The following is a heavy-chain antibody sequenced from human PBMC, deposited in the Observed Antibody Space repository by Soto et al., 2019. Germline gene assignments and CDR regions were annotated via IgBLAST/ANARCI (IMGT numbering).Heavy chain of an antibody. CDR2: IYYSGCT. CDR1: GGSISSSSYY. J-gene: IGHJ3*02. D-gene: IGHD6-13*01. V-gene: IGHV4-39*01. CDR3: ARRVCAAAGTSFAFDI. Sequence: QLQLQESGPGLVKPSETLSLTCTVSGGSISSSSYYWGWIRQPPGKGLEWIGSIYYSGCTYYNPSLKSRVALCVDTAENHFTPKSGSATAADTSVYYCARRVCAAAGTSFAFDIWGQGTMVTVSS.